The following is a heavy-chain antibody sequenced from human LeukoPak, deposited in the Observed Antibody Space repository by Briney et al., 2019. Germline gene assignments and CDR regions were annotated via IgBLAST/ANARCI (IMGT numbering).Heavy chain of an antibody. J-gene: IGHJ5*02. Sequence: SSETLSLTCTVSGYSISSGYYWGWIRQPPGKGLEWIGSIYHSGSTYYNPSLKSRVTISVDTSKNQFSLKLSSVTAADTAVYYCARDRTGDLLFDPWGQGTLVTVSS. CDR2: IYHSGST. D-gene: IGHD7-27*01. V-gene: IGHV4-38-2*02. CDR1: GYSISSGYY. CDR3: ARDRTGDLLFDP.